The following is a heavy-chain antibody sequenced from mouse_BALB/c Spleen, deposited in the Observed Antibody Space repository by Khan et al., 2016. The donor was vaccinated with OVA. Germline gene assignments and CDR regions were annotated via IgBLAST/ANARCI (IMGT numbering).Heavy chain of an antibody. CDR2: ISTYYGDA. V-gene: IGHV1S137*01. CDR3: EGGGGGNRLAY. CDR1: GYTFTDFT. J-gene: IGHJ3*01. Sequence: QVQLQQSGAELVRPGVSVKISCKGSGYTFTDFTMHWVKQSHAMSLEWIGVISTYYGDATYNQKFKDKATMTVDKSSSTAYMELARLTSEDSAIYYVEGGGGGNRLAYWGQGTLVTVSA.